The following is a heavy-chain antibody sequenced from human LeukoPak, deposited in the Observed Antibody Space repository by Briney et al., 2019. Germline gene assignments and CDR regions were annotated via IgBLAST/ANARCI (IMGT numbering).Heavy chain of an antibody. V-gene: IGHV1-2*06. D-gene: IGHD5-24*01. Sequence: GALVKVSCKASGYTFTVYYMHWVRQAHGQGLEWMGRINPNSGGTNYAQKFQGRVTMTRDTSISTAYMELSRLRSDDTAVYYCASGGKRWLQTLDYWGQGTLVTVSS. CDR1: GYTFTVYY. CDR2: INPNSGGT. J-gene: IGHJ4*02. CDR3: ASGGKRWLQTLDY.